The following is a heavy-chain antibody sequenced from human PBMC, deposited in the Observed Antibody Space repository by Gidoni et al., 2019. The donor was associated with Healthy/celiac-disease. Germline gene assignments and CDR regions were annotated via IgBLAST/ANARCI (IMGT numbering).Heavy chain of an antibody. D-gene: IGHD3-10*01. V-gene: IGHV4-4*02. J-gene: IGHJ4*02. CDR2: IYHSGST. CDR3: ASSDYYGSGSS. CDR1: GGSISSSNW. Sequence: TCSVSGGSISSSNWWSWVRQPPGKGLEWIGEIYHSGSTNYNPSLKSRVTISVDKSKNQFSLKLSSVTAADTAVYYCASSDYYGSGSSWGQGTLVTVSS.